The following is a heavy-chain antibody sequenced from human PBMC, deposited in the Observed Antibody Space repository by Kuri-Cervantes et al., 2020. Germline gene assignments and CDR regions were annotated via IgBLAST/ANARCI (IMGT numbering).Heavy chain of an antibody. D-gene: IGHD3-10*01. V-gene: IGHV3-9*01. CDR3: AKDLKPLVRGVGDS. J-gene: IGHJ4*02. CDR1: GFTFSSYG. CDR2: ISWNSGTM. Sequence: SLKISCAASGFTFSSYGMHWVRQVPGKGLEWVSGISWNSGTMGYADSVKGRFTISRDNAKNSLYLQMNSLRAEDTALYYCAKDLKPLVRGVGDSWGQGTRVTVSS.